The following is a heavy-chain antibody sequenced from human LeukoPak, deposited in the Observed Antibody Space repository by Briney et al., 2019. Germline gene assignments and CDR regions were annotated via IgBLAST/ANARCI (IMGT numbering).Heavy chain of an antibody. V-gene: IGHV3-49*03. CDR3: TRRYNYDSSGYYYVRDAFDI. CDR2: IRSSGTT. Sequence: PGGSLRLSCTTSGFTFGTHTMHWFRQAPGKGLQWIGFIRSSGTTQYAASVKGRFTISRDDSKSIAYLQMNSLKTEDTAVYYCTRRYNYDSSGYYYVRDAFDIWGQGTMVTVSS. J-gene: IGHJ3*02. D-gene: IGHD3-22*01. CDR1: GFTFGTHT.